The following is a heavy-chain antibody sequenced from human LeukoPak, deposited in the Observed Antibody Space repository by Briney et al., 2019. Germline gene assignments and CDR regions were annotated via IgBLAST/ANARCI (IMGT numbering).Heavy chain of an antibody. CDR1: GFTFDDYD. CDR3: ARVSRAFDI. J-gene: IGHJ3*02. Sequence: AGGSLRLSCAASGFTFDDYDMHWVRQAPGKGLEWVSGISWNSGSIVYADSVKGRFTISRDNDKNTLYLKMNSMRAEETAVYYCARVSRAFDIWGQGTMVTVSS. CDR2: ISWNSGSI. V-gene: IGHV3-9*01.